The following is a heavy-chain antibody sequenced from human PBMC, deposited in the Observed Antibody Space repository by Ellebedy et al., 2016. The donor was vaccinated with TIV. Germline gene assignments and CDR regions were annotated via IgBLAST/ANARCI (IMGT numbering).Heavy chain of an antibody. D-gene: IGHD4-23*01. CDR3: ARDVYGGYGMDV. Sequence: GESLKISXAASGFTFSSYSMNWVRQAPGKGLEWVSSISSSSSYIYYADSVKGRFTISRDNAKNSLYLQMNSLRAEDTAVYYCARDVYGGYGMDVWGQGTTVTVSS. V-gene: IGHV3-21*01. CDR2: ISSSSSYI. CDR1: GFTFSSYS. J-gene: IGHJ6*02.